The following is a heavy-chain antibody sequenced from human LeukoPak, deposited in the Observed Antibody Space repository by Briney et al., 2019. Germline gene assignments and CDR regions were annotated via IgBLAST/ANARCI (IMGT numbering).Heavy chain of an antibody. J-gene: IGHJ4*02. V-gene: IGHV1-2*02. CDR1: GYTFTGYY. D-gene: IGHD3-3*01. CDR2: INPNSGGT. Sequence: VASVKVSCTASGYTFTGYYMHWVRQAPGQGLEWMGWINPNSGGTNYAQKFQGRVTMTRDTSISTAYMELSRLRSDDTAVYYCARPRGRFLEWLSAYYFDYWGQGTLVTVSS. CDR3: ARPRGRFLEWLSAYYFDY.